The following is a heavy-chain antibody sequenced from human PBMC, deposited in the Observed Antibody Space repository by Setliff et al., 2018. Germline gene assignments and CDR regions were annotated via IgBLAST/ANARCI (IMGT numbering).Heavy chain of an antibody. CDR2: VTVYNGNT. V-gene: IGHV1-18*01. D-gene: IGHD2-15*01. J-gene: IGHJ3*02. CDR3: ALTTLSLCSGGNCPNALDI. Sequence: ASVKVSCKASGYTFSNYGVTWVRQAPGQGLEWMGWVTVYNGNTKYAQNFQDRVTMATDTSTNMAYMELRSLRSDDTAIYFCALTTLSLCSGGNCPNALDIWGQGTLVTVSS. CDR1: GYTFSNYG.